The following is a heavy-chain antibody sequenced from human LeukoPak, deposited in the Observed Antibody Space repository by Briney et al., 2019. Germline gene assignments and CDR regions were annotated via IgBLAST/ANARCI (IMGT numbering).Heavy chain of an antibody. Sequence: SETLSLTCTVSGGSISSYYWSWIRQPPGKGLEWIGYIYYSGSTNYNPSLKSRVTISVDTSKNQFSLKLSSVTAADTAVYYCARGSATSPMHYWGQGTLVTVSS. CDR2: IYYSGST. V-gene: IGHV4-59*01. J-gene: IGHJ4*02. CDR1: GGSISSYY. CDR3: ARGSATSPMHY. D-gene: IGHD2-2*01.